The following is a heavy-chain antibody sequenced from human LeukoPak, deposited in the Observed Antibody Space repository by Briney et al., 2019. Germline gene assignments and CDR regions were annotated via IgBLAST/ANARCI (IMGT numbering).Heavy chain of an antibody. D-gene: IGHD2-2*03. CDR3: AKPRFGYCSSTNCYSWFDP. V-gene: IGHV1-2*02. CDR2: INPNSGDT. J-gene: IGHJ5*02. Sequence: ASVKVSCKASGYTFTGYYMHWVRQAPGQGLEWMGWINPNSGDTNYTQKFQGRVIMTRDTSISTAYMELSRLRSDDTAVYYCAKPRFGYCSSTNCYSWFDPWGQGTLVTVSS. CDR1: GYTFTGYY.